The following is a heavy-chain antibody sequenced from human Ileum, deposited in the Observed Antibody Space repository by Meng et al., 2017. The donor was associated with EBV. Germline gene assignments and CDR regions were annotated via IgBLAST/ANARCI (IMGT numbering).Heavy chain of an antibody. CDR1: GYTFTSYG. V-gene: IGHV1-18*01. Sequence: QVQSVQSGSWVKEAGSSVTGSFKASGYTFTSYGISCVRQAPGQGLEWMGWISADSGNTNYAQKLQGRVTMTTDTSTSTAYMELRSLRSDDTAVYYCARPGYCSGGSCYLGHAEYFQYWGQGTLVTVSS. CDR3: ARPGYCSGGSCYLGHAEYFQY. J-gene: IGHJ1*01. D-gene: IGHD2-15*01. CDR2: ISADSGNT.